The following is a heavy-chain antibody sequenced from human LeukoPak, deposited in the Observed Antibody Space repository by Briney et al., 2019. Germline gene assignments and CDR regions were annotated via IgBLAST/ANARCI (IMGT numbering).Heavy chain of an antibody. CDR3: ARELGSGSWDGAFDI. CDR1: GYTSTGYD. J-gene: IGHJ3*02. CDR2: INPNSGGT. D-gene: IGHD1-26*01. V-gene: IGHV1-2*02. Sequence: GASVTLSCKASGYTSTGYDMHWVRQAPGQGLEWMGWINPNSGGTNYAQKFQGRVTMTRDTSLSTAYMELSRLRSDDTAVYHCARELGSGSWDGAFDIWGQGTMVTVSS.